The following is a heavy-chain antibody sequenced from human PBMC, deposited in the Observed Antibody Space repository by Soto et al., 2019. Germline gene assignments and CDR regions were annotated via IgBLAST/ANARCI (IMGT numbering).Heavy chain of an antibody. V-gene: IGHV1-69*01. D-gene: IGHD3-16*01. CDR1: GGTFSSYA. Sequence: QVQLVQSGAEVKKPGSSVKVSCKASGGTFSSYAISWVRQAPGQGLEWMGGIIPIFGTANYARKFQGRVTITADESTSTAYMELSSLRSEDTAVYYCASASQIELGSYPSYYYGMDVWGQGTTVTVSS. CDR2: IIPIFGTA. CDR3: ASASQIELGSYPSYYYGMDV. J-gene: IGHJ6*02.